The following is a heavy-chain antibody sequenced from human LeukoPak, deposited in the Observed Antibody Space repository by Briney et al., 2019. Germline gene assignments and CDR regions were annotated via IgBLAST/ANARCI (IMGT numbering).Heavy chain of an antibody. J-gene: IGHJ6*02. Sequence: GGSLRLSCAASGFTFSDYYMSWIRQAPGKGLEWVSYISSSGSTIYYADSVKGRFTISRDNAKNSLYLQMNSLRAEDTAVYYCARGKKSRIAAATFVVYYYYGMDVWAKGPRSPSP. D-gene: IGHD6-13*01. CDR1: GFTFSDYY. V-gene: IGHV3-11*01. CDR2: ISSSGSTI. CDR3: ARGKKSRIAAATFVVYYYYGMDV.